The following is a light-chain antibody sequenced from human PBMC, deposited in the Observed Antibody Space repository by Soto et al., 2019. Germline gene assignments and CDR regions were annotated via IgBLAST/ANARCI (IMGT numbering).Light chain of an antibody. CDR2: GVS. CDR3: QQRFTWPLT. CDR1: QTVSRF. Sequence: ETVLTLSPATLSLSPGESATLSCRASQTVSRFFAWYQQKPGQSPRLLIYGVSNRATGVPARFSASGSGTDFTLSISSLEPEDSAVYYCQQRFTWPLTFGGGTKVEIK. V-gene: IGKV3-11*01. J-gene: IGKJ4*01.